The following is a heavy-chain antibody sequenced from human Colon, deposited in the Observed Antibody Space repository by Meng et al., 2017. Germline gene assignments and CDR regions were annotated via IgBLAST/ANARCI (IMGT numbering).Heavy chain of an antibody. CDR2: IYHGGST. J-gene: IGHJ4*02. D-gene: IGHD5-24*01. V-gene: IGHV4-30-4*01. CDR1: GDSISSDYF. CDR3: AAIEMATPSAYYFDY. Sequence: QVQLQESGPGLVKPSQTLSLTCTVSGDSISSDYFWSWIRQPPGKGLEWIGYIYHGGSTDYNPSLRSRVTISVDTSKNQFSLKLSSATAADTAVYYCAAIEMATPSAYYFDYWGQGTLVTVSS.